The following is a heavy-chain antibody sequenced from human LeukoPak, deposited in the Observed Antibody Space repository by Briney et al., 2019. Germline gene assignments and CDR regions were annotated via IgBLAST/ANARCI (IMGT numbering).Heavy chain of an antibody. CDR2: IYYSGST. J-gene: IGHJ4*02. Sequence: PSETLFLTCTVSGGSISSYYWSWIRQPPGKGLEWIGYIYYSGSTNYNPSLKSRVTISVDTSKNQFSLKLSSVTAADTAVYYCARSPSYDFWSGPLAYYFDYWGQGTLVTVSS. D-gene: IGHD3-3*01. V-gene: IGHV4-59*01. CDR1: GGSISSYY. CDR3: ARSPSYDFWSGPLAYYFDY.